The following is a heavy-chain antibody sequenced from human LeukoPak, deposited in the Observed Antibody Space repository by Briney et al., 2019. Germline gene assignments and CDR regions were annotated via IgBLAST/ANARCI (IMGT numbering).Heavy chain of an antibody. CDR2: IIPIFGTA. D-gene: IGHD1-26*01. CDR1: GYTFTSYD. V-gene: IGHV1-69*05. CDR3: ARGSGSYGSNWFDP. Sequence: GASVKVSCKASGYTFTSYDISWVRQAPGQGLEWMGGIIPIFGTANYAQKFQGRVTITTDESTSTAYMELSSLRSEDTAVYYCARGSGSYGSNWFDPWGQGTLVTVSS. J-gene: IGHJ5*02.